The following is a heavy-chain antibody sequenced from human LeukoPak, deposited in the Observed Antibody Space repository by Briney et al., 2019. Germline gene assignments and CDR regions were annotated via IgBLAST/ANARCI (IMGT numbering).Heavy chain of an antibody. CDR2: IIPVAGLV. CDR3: ARGSPSLWYLDY. D-gene: IGHD3-10*01. CDR1: GGTFRSYA. Sequence: SVKVSFKSAGGTFRSYAINWVRQAPGQGLEWVGRIIPVAGLVNHAQKVQDRVTISADESTSTATAYITLSNLTSEDTAVYYCARGSPSLWYLDYWGQGLLVTVSS. V-gene: IGHV1-69*04. J-gene: IGHJ4*02.